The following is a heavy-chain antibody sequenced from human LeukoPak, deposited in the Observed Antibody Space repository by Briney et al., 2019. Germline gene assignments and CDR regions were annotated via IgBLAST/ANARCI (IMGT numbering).Heavy chain of an antibody. J-gene: IGHJ4*02. CDR3: ARYSNSSPLDY. V-gene: IGHV1-2*02. CDR1: GYTFTDYY. CDR2: INPNSGGT. Sequence: GASVKVSCKASGYTFTDYYMHWVRQAPGQGLEWMGWINPNSGGTNYAQMFQGRVTITRDTSINTAYVELSSLSSDDTAIYYCARYSNSSPLDYWGQGTQVTVSS. D-gene: IGHD6-6*01.